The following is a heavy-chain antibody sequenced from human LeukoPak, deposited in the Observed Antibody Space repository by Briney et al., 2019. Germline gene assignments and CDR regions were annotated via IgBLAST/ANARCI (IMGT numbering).Heavy chain of an antibody. CDR3: ARDHAGATDGHY. Sequence: TGGSLRLSCAASGFTFSSYAMHWVRQAPGKGLEWVAVISYDGSNKYYADSVKGRFTISRDNPKNTLYLQMNSLRAEDTAVYYCARDHAGATDGHYWGQGTLVTVSS. D-gene: IGHD1-26*01. J-gene: IGHJ4*02. CDR1: GFTFSSYA. CDR2: ISYDGSNK. V-gene: IGHV3-30-3*01.